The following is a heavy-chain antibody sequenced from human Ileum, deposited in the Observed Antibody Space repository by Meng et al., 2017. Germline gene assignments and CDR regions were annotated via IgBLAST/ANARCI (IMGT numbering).Heavy chain of an antibody. CDR3: AKASYSSSWYLRDAFDI. CDR2: IYADGST. J-gene: IGHJ3*02. D-gene: IGHD6-13*01. V-gene: IGHV3-53*05. Sequence: GESLKISCAASGLTVSSNYMSWVRQAPGKGLEWVSVIYADGSTYYADSVKGRFTISRDNAKNSLYLQMNSLRAEDTALYYCAKASYSSSWYLRDAFDIWGQGTMVTVSS. CDR1: GLTVSSNY.